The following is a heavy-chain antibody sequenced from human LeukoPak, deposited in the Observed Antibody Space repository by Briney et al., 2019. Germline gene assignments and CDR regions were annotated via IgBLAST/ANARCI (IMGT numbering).Heavy chain of an antibody. D-gene: IGHD1-1*01. CDR2: IYYSGST. CDR1: RGSISNADYY. V-gene: IGHV4-31*03. Sequence: KPSETLSLTCTVSRGSISNADYYWSWIRQHPGKGLEWIGYIYYSGSTYYNPSLKSRVTISVDTSKNQFSLKLSSVTAADTAVYYCARDTTGTTSGFDYWGQGTLVTVSS. J-gene: IGHJ4*02. CDR3: ARDTTGTTSGFDY.